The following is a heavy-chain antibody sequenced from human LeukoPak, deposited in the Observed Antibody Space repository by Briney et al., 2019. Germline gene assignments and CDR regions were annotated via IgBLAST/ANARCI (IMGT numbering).Heavy chain of an antibody. D-gene: IGHD2-15*01. CDR2: TYSGGST. CDR1: GFTVSSNY. V-gene: IGHV3-66*02. J-gene: IGHJ6*02. Sequence: GGSLRLSCAASGFTVSSNYMSWVRQAPGKGLEWVSVTYSGGSTYYADSVKGRFTISGDNSKNTLYLQMNSLRAEDTAVYYCARDRIEDYYYGMDVWGQGTTVTVSS. CDR3: ARDRIEDYYYGMDV.